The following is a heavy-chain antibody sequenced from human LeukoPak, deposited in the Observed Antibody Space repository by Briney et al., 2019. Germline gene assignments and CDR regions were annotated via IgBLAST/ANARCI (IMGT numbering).Heavy chain of an antibody. V-gene: IGHV4-59*12. CDR3: ARGGRIAAAGTGYFDY. CDR1: GGSISSYF. CDR2: IHFSGST. D-gene: IGHD6-13*01. J-gene: IGHJ4*02. Sequence: SETLSLTCTVSGGSISSYFWNWIRQPPGKGLEWSGYIHFSGSTNYNPSLKSRVTISVDTSMNQFSLKLSSVTAADTAVYYCARGGRIAAAGTGYFDYWGQGTLVTVSS.